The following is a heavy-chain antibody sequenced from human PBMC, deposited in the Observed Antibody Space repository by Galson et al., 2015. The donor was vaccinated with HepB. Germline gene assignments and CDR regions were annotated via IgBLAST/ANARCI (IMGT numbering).Heavy chain of an antibody. CDR2: ISATSSTI. Sequence: SLRLSCAGSGFTFSSHFMNWVRQAPGKGLEWVAYISATSSTIYSAASVKCRFSISTDNGKNSLYLQMNGLEAEDTAVYYGARVYAGDGAGEGYGMDVWGPGATVTVSS. CDR3: ARVYAGDGAGEGYGMDV. J-gene: IGHJ6*02. D-gene: IGHD4-17*01. V-gene: IGHV3-48*01. CDR1: GFTFSSHF.